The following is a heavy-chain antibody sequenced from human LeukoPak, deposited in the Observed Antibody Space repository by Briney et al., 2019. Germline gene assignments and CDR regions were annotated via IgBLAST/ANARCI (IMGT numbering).Heavy chain of an antibody. Sequence: GASVKVSCKASGYTLTSYGISWVRQAPGQGLEWMGWISAYNGNTNYAQKLQGRVTMTTDTSTSTAYMELRSLRSDDTAVYYCARDRAVWFGEPLRLDPWGQGTLVTVSS. CDR3: ARDRAVWFGEPLRLDP. CDR1: GYTLTSYG. J-gene: IGHJ5*02. CDR2: ISAYNGNT. V-gene: IGHV1-18*04. D-gene: IGHD3-10*01.